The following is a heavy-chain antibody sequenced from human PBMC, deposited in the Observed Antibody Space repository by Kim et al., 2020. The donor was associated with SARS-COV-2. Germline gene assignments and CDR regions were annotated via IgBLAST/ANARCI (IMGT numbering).Heavy chain of an antibody. CDR1: GFTFSSYA. V-gene: IGHV3-23*01. Sequence: GGSLRLSCAASGFTFSSYAMSWVRQAPGKGLEWVSAISGSGGSTYYADSVKGRFTISRDNSKNTLYLQMNSLRAEDTAVYYCAKDLGRYYYDTAGMDVWGQGTTVTVSS. J-gene: IGHJ6*02. CDR3: AKDLGRYYYDTAGMDV. D-gene: IGHD3-22*01. CDR2: ISGSGGST.